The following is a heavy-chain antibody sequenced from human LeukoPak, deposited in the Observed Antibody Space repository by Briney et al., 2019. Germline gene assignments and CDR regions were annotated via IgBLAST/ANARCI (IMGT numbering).Heavy chain of an antibody. V-gene: IGHV3-23*01. D-gene: IGHD6-13*01. CDR3: ANPNLRQQRVYYFDY. Sequence: PGGSLRLSCAASGFTLTNYVMTWVRQAPGKGLEWVSSVSSSGGSTYYVESVKGRFTISRDSSKNSMYLQMNSLRAEDTAVYYCANPNLRQQRVYYFDYWGQGTLVTVSS. CDR2: VSSSGGST. CDR1: GFTLTNYV. J-gene: IGHJ4*02.